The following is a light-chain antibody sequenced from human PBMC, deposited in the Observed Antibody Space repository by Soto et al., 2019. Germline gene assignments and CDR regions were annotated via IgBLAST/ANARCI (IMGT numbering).Light chain of an antibody. V-gene: IGKV3D-20*02. CDR3: QQRSDWPWT. J-gene: IGKJ1*01. CDR2: GAS. Sequence: EIVMTQSPSTLSVSPGGRSTLSCRASQSVSSTYLAWYQQKRGQAPRLLIYGASNRATGIPARFSGGGSGTDFTLTISSLEPEDFAVYYCQQRSDWPWTFGQGTKVDIK. CDR1: QSVSSTY.